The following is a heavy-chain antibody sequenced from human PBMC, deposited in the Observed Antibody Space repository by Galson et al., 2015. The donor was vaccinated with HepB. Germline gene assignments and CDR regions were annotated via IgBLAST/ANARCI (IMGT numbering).Heavy chain of an antibody. V-gene: IGHV1-18*04. CDR2: ISAYNGNT. CDR1: GYTFTSYG. CDR3: ARDAYYYGAGSYTDAFDI. Sequence: SVKVSCKASGYTFTSYGISWVRQAPGQGLEWMGWISAYNGNTNYAQKLQGRVTMTTDTSTSTAYMELRSLRSDDTAVYYCARDAYYYGAGSYTDAFDIWGQGTMVTVSS. J-gene: IGHJ3*02. D-gene: IGHD3-10*01.